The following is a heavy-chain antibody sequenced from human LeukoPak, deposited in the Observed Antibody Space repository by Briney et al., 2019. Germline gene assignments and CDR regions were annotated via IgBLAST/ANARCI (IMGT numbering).Heavy chain of an antibody. V-gene: IGHV3-7*04. D-gene: IGHD1-14*01. CDR3: ARARTGYFDY. CDR2: IKEDGSEK. J-gene: IGHJ4*02. CDR1: GFTFSSYW. Sequence: GGSLRLSCAASGFTFSSYWMNWVRQAPGKGLEWVAIIKEDGSEKYYVDSVKGRFTISRDNAKNPLYLQMNSLRAEDTAVYYCARARTGYFDYWGQGTLVTVSS.